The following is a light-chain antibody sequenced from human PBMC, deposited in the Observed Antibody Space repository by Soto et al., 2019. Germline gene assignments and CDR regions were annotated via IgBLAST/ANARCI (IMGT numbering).Light chain of an antibody. CDR2: TND. CDR1: SSNIESNT. Sequence: QSVLTQPPSASGTPGQRGTISCSGSSSNIESNTVYWYQQLPGMAPRLLIHTNDRRPSGVPDRFSGSKSGTSASLAISGLQSEDEADYYCLAWDDSLNGSLFGTGTKVTVL. J-gene: IGLJ1*01. V-gene: IGLV1-44*01. CDR3: LAWDDSLNGSL.